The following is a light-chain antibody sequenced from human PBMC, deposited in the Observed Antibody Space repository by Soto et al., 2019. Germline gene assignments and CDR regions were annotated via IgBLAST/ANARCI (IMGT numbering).Light chain of an antibody. Sequence: QSALTQPPSASVTPGQRVTISCSGSSSNIGSNYVYWYQQLPGTAPKLLIYRNNQRPSGVPDRFSGSKSGASASLAISGLRSGDEADYYCAAWDDSLSAVVFGGGTKLAVL. V-gene: IGLV1-47*01. J-gene: IGLJ2*01. CDR2: RNN. CDR3: AAWDDSLSAVV. CDR1: SSNIGSNY.